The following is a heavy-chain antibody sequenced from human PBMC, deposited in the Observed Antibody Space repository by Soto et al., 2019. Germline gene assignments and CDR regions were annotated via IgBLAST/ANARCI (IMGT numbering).Heavy chain of an antibody. D-gene: IGHD2-15*01. CDR2: ISYTGAT. CDR3: ARGGPVSVSPAWQLLGYFDY. CDR1: GGSISRGAYF. J-gene: IGHJ4*02. V-gene: IGHV4-31*03. Sequence: QVPLQESGPGQVRPSQTLSLSCSVSGGSISRGAYFWTWIRQFPGKGLEWIAYISYTGATYYNPSLKSRVTILADTSKNQFSLKLNSVTSADTAVYYCARGGPVSVSPAWQLLGYFDYWGQGTLVTVSS.